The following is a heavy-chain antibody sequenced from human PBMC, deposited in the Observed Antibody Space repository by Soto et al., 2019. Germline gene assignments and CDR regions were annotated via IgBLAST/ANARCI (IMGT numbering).Heavy chain of an antibody. CDR2: IIPIFGTA. J-gene: IGHJ6*02. Sequence: QVQLVQSGAEVKKPGSSVKVSCKASGGTFSSYAISWVRQAPGQGLEWMGGIIPIFGTADYAQKFQGRVTXTXXXTXRTAYMELSSLRSEDTAVYYCATQGLPNYYDYGMDVWGQGTTVTVSS. CDR1: GGTFSSYA. CDR3: ATQGLPNYYDYGMDV. D-gene: IGHD5-18*01. V-gene: IGHV1-69*05.